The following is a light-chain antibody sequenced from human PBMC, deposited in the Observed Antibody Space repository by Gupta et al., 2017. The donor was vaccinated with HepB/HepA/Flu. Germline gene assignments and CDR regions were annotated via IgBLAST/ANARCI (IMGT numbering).Light chain of an antibody. J-gene: IGKJ4*01. CDR1: QSVSGNH. Sequence: ESVLTQSPGTLSLSPGERASLSCRASQSVSGNHLAWYQQKPGQAPRLLIYSASSRVTGIPDRFSGRGYGKDLTLTSSRREQEDFAGYYCQRDCYKFPNAFGGGTKVEI. CDR3: QRDCYKFPNA. V-gene: IGKV3-20*01. CDR2: SAS.